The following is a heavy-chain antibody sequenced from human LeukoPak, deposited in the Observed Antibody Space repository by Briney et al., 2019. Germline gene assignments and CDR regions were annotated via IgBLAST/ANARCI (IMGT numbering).Heavy chain of an antibody. CDR1: GYTFTSYY. V-gene: IGHV1-2*02. CDR3: ARDSGGLGGFY. Sequence: ASVKVSCKASGYTFTSYYMHWVRQAPGQGLEWMGWINPNSGGTNYAQKFQSRVTMTRDTSISTAYMELSRLRSDDTAVYYCARDSGGLGGFYWGQGTLVTVSS. CDR2: INPNSGGT. J-gene: IGHJ4*02. D-gene: IGHD3-10*01.